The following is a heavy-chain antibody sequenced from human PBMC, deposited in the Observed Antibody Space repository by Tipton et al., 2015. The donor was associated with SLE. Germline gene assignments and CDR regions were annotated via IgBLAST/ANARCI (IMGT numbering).Heavy chain of an antibody. J-gene: IGHJ6*02. D-gene: IGHD2-2*01. V-gene: IGHV4-59*11. CDR1: GGSISSHY. Sequence: TLSLTCTVSGGSISSHYWSWIRQPPGKGLEWIGYFFYTGRTNYNPSLKSRVTISVDTSKNQFSLKLTSVTAADTAVYYCARDRIPAAAYGMDVWGQGTTVTVSS. CDR3: ARDRIPAAAYGMDV. CDR2: FFYTGRT.